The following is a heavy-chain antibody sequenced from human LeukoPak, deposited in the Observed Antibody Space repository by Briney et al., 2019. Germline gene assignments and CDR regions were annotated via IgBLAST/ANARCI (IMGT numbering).Heavy chain of an antibody. J-gene: IGHJ4*02. D-gene: IGHD6-13*01. CDR2: IFPNLGTP. V-gene: IGHV1-69*10. CDR3: ARGYSSSPFDY. CDR1: GDIFTNYG. Sequence: ASVKVSCKASGDIFTNYGFSWVRQAPGQGLEWMGGIFPNLGTPNYAQKFQGRVTITADKSTSTAYMELSSLRSEDTAVYYCARGYSSSPFDYWGQGTLVTVSS.